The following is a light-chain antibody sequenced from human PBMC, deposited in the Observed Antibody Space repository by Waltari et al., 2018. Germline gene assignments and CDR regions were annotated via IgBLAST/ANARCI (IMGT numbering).Light chain of an antibody. CDR1: QNVHTN. J-gene: IGKJ4*01. CDR2: GAS. CDR3: QQYNTWPPLT. V-gene: IGKV3-15*01. Sequence: EIVMTQSPATLSLSPGESATLSCKASQNVHTNLAWYQQKPGQAPRLLISGASARATGVPSRFRGSGSGTEFTLTISSLQSDDFAVYYCQQYNTWPPLTFGGGTRVDIK.